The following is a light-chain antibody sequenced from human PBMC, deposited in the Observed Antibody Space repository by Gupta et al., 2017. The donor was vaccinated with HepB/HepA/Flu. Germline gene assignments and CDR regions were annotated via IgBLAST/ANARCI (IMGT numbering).Light chain of an antibody. Sequence: QSALTQPPSVSGSPGPSVTLSCTGTSSDVGSYNCVSWYQQPPGTAPKLMIYEVSNRPSGVPDRFSGSKSGNTASLTISGLQADDEADYYCSSYTSSSTYVFGTGTKVTVL. CDR3: SSYTSSSTYV. V-gene: IGLV2-18*02. J-gene: IGLJ1*01. CDR1: SSDVGSYNC. CDR2: EVS.